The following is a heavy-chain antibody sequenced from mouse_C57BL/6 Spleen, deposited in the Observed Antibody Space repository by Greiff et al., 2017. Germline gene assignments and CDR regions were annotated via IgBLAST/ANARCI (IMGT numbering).Heavy chain of an antibody. CDR1: GYTFTSYG. V-gene: IGHV1-81*01. CDR2: IYPRSGNT. J-gene: IGHJ2*01. Sequence: VQLMESGAELARPGASVKLSCKASGYTFTSYGISWVKQRTGQGLEWIGEIYPRSGNTYYNEKFKGKATLTADKSSSTAYMELRSLTSEDSAVYFCARDYYGSSYDFDYWGQGTTLTVSS. CDR3: ARDYYGSSYDFDY. D-gene: IGHD1-1*01.